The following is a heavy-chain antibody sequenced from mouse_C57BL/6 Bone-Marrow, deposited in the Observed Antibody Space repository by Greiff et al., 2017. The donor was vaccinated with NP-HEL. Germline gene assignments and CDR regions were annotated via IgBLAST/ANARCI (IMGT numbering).Heavy chain of an antibody. D-gene: IGHD1-1*01. CDR1: GYSFTSYY. V-gene: IGHV1-66*01. CDR2: IYPGSGNT. J-gene: IGHJ1*03. Sequence: QVQLQQSGPELVKPGASVKISCKASGYSFTSYYIHWVKQRPGQGLEWIGWIYPGSGNTKYNEKFKGKATLTADTSSSTAYMQLSSLTSEDSAVYYCARDHGRTHWYFDVWGTGTTVTVSS. CDR3: ARDHGRTHWYFDV.